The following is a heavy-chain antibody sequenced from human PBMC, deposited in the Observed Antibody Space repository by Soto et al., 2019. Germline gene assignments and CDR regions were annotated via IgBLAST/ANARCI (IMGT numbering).Heavy chain of an antibody. D-gene: IGHD2-15*01. CDR2: IHSSGGT. CDR3: GRLAEAATGHTDFDF. J-gene: IGHJ4*02. CDR1: GASIKSRNYF. Sequence: QLQLQETGPGLMKPSETLSLTCTVSGASIKSRNYFWGWIRQPPGKGLEFVGSIHSSGGTYYNPSLKSRVTVSVDLSNSHFSLSLKSLTATDTAVYYCGRLAEAATGHTDFDFSDQGTLVTVSS. V-gene: IGHV4-39*02.